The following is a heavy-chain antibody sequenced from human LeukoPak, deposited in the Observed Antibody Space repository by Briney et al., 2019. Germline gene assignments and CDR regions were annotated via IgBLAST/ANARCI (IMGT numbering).Heavy chain of an antibody. D-gene: IGHD3-10*01. J-gene: IGHJ6*03. CDR2: IRYDGSNK. V-gene: IGHV3-30*02. CDR1: GFTFSSYG. CDR3: AKSYGSGIYYYYMDV. Sequence: GGSLRLSYAASGFTFSSYGMHWVRQAPGKGLEWVAFIRYDGSNKYYADSVKGRFTISRDNSKNTLYLQMNSLRAEDTAVYYCAKSYGSGIYYYYMDVWGKGTTVTVSS.